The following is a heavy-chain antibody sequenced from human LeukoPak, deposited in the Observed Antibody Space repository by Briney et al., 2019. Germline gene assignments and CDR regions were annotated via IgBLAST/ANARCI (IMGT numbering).Heavy chain of an antibody. CDR1: GGSISSSSYY. J-gene: IGHJ4*02. Sequence: PSETLSLTCTVSGGSISSSSYYWGWIRQPPGKGLEWIGSIYYSGSTYYNPSLKSRVTISVDTSKNQFSLKLSSVTAADTAVYYCARALVRYRGYYDSSGYYRNWGQGTLVTVSS. V-gene: IGHV4-39*01. CDR3: ARALVRYRGYYDSSGYYRN. CDR2: IYYSGST. D-gene: IGHD3-22*01.